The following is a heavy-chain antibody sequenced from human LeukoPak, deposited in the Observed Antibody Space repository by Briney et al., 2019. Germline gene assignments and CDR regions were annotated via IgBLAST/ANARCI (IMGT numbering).Heavy chain of an antibody. CDR1: GYTFTSYY. D-gene: IGHD6-13*01. J-gene: IGHJ4*02. V-gene: IGHV1-46*01. CDR3: ARARSGGTQNGQQQLFS. Sequence: ASVKVSCKASGYTFTSYYMHWVRQAPGQGLEWMGIINPSGGSTSYAQKFQGRVTMTRDTSTSTVYMELSSLRSEDTAVYYCARARSGGTQNGQQQLFSWGQGTLVTVSS. CDR2: INPSGGST.